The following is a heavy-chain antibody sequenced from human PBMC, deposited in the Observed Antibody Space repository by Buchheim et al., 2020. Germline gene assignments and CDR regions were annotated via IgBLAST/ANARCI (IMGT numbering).Heavy chain of an antibody. Sequence: EVQLLESGGGLVQPGGSLRLSCAASGFTFSSYAMSWVRQAPGKGLEWVSAISGSGGSTYYADSVKGRFTISRDNSKNTLYLQMNSLRAEDTAVYYCAKLGPLDTAMVTDYYYYYGMDVWGQGTT. D-gene: IGHD5-18*01. CDR3: AKLGPLDTAMVTDYYYYYGMDV. CDR2: ISGSGGST. J-gene: IGHJ6*02. CDR1: GFTFSSYA. V-gene: IGHV3-23*01.